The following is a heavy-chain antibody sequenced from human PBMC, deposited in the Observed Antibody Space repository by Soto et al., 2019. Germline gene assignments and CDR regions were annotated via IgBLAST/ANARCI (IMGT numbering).Heavy chain of an antibody. V-gene: IGHV1-8*02. D-gene: IGHD2-15*01. CDR3: ARRRGVVVSAWFDP. Sequence: ASVKVSCKASGYTFTNYGISWVRQAPGQGLEWMGWINTYSGNTGYAQKFQGRVTMTRNTSISTAYMELSSLRSEDTAVYYCARRRGVVVSAWFDPWGQGTLVTVSS. CDR2: INTYSGNT. J-gene: IGHJ5*02. CDR1: GYTFTNYG.